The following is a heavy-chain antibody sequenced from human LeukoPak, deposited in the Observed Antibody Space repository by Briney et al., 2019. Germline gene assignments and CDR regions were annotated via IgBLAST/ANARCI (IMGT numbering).Heavy chain of an antibody. Sequence: VASVKVSCKASGGTFISYAISWVRQAPGQGLEWMGRIIPIFGTANYAQKFQGRVTITTDESTSTAYMELSGPRSEDTAVYYCARSIVVVTALDAFDIWGQGTMVTVSS. J-gene: IGHJ3*02. CDR2: IIPIFGTA. V-gene: IGHV1-69*05. CDR1: GGTFISYA. D-gene: IGHD2-21*02. CDR3: ARSIVVVTALDAFDI.